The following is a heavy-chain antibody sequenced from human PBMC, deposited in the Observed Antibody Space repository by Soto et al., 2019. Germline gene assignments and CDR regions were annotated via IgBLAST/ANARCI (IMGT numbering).Heavy chain of an antibody. Sequence: QVQLDQSGAEVKKPGSSVKLSCKASGGTFSNSAISWVRQAPGQRLEWMGGIMPIFRTPDYAQKFQARVTITADESTSTAYMELSGLKPDDTAVYYCARDKDRLQLGGNYYYILDVWGQGTTVTVSS. D-gene: IGHD2-2*01. J-gene: IGHJ6*02. V-gene: IGHV1-69*12. CDR1: GGTFSNSA. CDR3: ARDKDRLQLGGNYYYILDV. CDR2: IMPIFRTP.